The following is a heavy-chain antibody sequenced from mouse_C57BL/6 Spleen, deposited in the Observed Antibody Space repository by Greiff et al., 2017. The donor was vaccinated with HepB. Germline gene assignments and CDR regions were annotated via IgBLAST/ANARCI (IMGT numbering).Heavy chain of an antibody. CDR1: GYTFTSYW. J-gene: IGHJ3*01. CDR3: VQLGRGFAY. D-gene: IGHD4-1*02. V-gene: IGHV1-50*01. Sequence: QVQLQQPGAELVKPGASVKLSCKASGYTFTSYWMQWVKQRPGQGLEWIGEIDPSDSYTNYNQKFKGKATLTVDTSSSTAYMQLSSLTAEDSAVYYCVQLGRGFAYWGQGTLVTVSA. CDR2: IDPSDSYT.